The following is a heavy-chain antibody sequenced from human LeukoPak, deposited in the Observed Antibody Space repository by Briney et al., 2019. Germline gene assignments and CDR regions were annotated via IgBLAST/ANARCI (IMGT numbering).Heavy chain of an antibody. CDR1: GFIFSQYS. J-gene: IGHJ5*02. CDR2: IRSSSET. Sequence: GGSLRPSCAASGFIFSQYSMNWVRQAPGKGLEWVSHIRSSSETFYADSVKGRFTISRDNARNSLYLQMNNLRGEDTAIYYCARDAGNSGYGCDLWGQGTLVTVSS. V-gene: IGHV3-48*01. CDR3: ARDAGNSGYGCDL. D-gene: IGHD5-12*01.